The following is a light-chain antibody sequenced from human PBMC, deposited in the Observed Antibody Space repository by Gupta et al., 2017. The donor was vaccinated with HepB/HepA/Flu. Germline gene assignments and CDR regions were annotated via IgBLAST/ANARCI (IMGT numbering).Light chain of an antibody. CDR3: QAWESSTAV. J-gene: IGLJ2*01. V-gene: IGLV3-1*01. Sequence: SYELTQPPSVSVSPGQTASITCSGDKLGDKYACWYQQKPGQSPVLVIYQDSKRPSGIPERFYGSNSGNTDTLTISGTQAMDEADYYCQAWESSTAVFGGGTKLTVL. CDR1: KLGDKY. CDR2: QDS.